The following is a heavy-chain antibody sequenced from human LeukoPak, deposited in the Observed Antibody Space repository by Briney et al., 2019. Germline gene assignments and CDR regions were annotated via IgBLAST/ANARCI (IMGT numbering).Heavy chain of an antibody. V-gene: IGHV3-7*04. CDR3: ARGDAFSGDY. CDR1: GFTFSSYW. J-gene: IGHJ4*02. Sequence: GGSLRLSCAASGFTFSSYWMTWGRQAPGRGLEWVANIDQDGNEKYYVDSVRGRFTISRDNAKNSLYLQMDSLRVEDTAVYYCARGDAFSGDYWGQGTLVTVSS. CDR2: IDQDGNEK. D-gene: IGHD5-24*01.